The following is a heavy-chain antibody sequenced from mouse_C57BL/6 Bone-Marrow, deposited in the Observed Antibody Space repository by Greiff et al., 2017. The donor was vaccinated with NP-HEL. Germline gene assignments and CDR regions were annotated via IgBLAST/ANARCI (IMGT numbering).Heavy chain of an antibody. CDR2: IDPSASYT. D-gene: IGHD1-1*01. V-gene: IGHV1-50*01. J-gene: IGHJ1*03. Sequence: QVQLQQPGAELVKPGASVKLSCKASGYTFTSYWMQWVKQRPGQGLEWIGEIDPSASYTNYNQKFKGKATLTVDTSSSPAYMQLSSLTSEDSAVYYCARRIAYYGSSNGYFDVWGTGTTVTVSS. CDR3: ARRIAYYGSSNGYFDV. CDR1: GYTFTSYW.